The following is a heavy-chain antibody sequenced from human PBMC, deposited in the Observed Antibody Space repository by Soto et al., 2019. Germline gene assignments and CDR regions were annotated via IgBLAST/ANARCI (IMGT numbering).Heavy chain of an antibody. CDR3: ARAARDYYYGMDV. CDR1: GFTFSSYS. Sequence: VGSLRLSCAASGFTFSSYSMNWVRQAPGKGLEWVSYISSSSSTIYYADSVKGRFTISRDNAKNSLYLQMNSLRDEDTAVYYCARAARDYYYGMDVWGQRTTLTVSS. J-gene: IGHJ6*02. V-gene: IGHV3-48*02. D-gene: IGHD6-6*01. CDR2: ISSSSSTI.